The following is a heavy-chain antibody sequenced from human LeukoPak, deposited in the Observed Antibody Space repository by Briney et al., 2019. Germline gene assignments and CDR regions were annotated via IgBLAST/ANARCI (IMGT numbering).Heavy chain of an antibody. Sequence: ASVKVSCKASGYTFTSYDINWVRQATGQGLEWVGWMNPNSGNTGYAQKFQGRVTMTRNTSISTAYMELSSLRSEDTAVYYCAIPTAVAYYDFWSGRYYYYGMDVWGQGTTVTVSS. D-gene: IGHD3-3*01. J-gene: IGHJ6*02. CDR2: MNPNSGNT. CDR3: AIPTAVAYYDFWSGRYYYYGMDV. V-gene: IGHV1-8*01. CDR1: GYTFTSYD.